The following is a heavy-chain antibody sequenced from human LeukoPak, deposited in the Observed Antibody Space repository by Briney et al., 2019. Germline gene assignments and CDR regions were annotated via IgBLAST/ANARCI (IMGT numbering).Heavy chain of an antibody. Sequence: GGSLRLSCAASGFTFSSYGMHWVRQAPGKGLEWVAVISYDGSNKYYADSVKGRFTISRDNSKNTLYLQMNSLRAEDTAVYYCAKDLDYDFRWRYYGMDVWGQGTTVTVSS. J-gene: IGHJ6*02. CDR1: GFTFSSYG. CDR2: ISYDGSNK. V-gene: IGHV3-30*18. D-gene: IGHD3-3*01. CDR3: AKDLDYDFRWRYYGMDV.